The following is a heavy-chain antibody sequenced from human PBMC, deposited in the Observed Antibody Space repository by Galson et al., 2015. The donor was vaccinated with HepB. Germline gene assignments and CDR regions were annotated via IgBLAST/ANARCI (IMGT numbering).Heavy chain of an antibody. V-gene: IGHV3-9*01. J-gene: IGHJ4*02. CDR1: GFTFDDYA. CDR2: ISWNSGSI. CDR3: ARDSSSSGYYYFDY. Sequence: SLRLSCAASGFTFDDYAMHWVRQAPGKGLEWVSGISWNSGSIGYADSVKGRFTISRDNAKNSLYLQMNSLRAEDTASYYCARDSSSSGYYYFDYWGQGTLVTVSS. D-gene: IGHD3-22*01.